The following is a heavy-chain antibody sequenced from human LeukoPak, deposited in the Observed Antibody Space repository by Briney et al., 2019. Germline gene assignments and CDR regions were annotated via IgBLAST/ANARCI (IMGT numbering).Heavy chain of an antibody. CDR3: AGEWGMVAGVIRY. CDR2: ISCSGSTI. V-gene: IGHV3-11*01. CDR1: GFTFSDYY. J-gene: IGHJ4*02. Sequence: KPAGSLRLSCAASGFTFSDYYMSWIRQAPGKGLEWVSYISCSGSTIYYAESVKGRFPISRDKAKNPMYLQSDSLRAGGTGVYYCAGEWGMVAGVIRYWGQGTLVTVSS. D-gene: IGHD3-10*01.